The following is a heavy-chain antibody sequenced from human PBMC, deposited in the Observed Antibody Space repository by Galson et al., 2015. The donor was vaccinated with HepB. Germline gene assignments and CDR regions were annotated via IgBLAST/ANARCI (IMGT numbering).Heavy chain of an antibody. Sequence: CTVSGGSIRSSSYYWGWIRQPPGKGLEWIGSIYYSGSTYYNPSLKSRVTISVDTSKNQFSLKLSSVTAADTAVYYCARPHYYTSRAFDIWGQGTMVTVSS. CDR2: IYYSGST. V-gene: IGHV4-39*01. D-gene: IGHD3-10*01. CDR1: GGSIRSSSYY. J-gene: IGHJ3*02. CDR3: ARPHYYTSRAFDI.